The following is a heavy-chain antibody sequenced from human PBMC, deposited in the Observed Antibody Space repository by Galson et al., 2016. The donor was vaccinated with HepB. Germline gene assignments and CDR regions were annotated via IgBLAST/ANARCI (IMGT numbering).Heavy chain of an antibody. CDR1: GFSVNNNY. Sequence: SLRLSCAASGFSVNNNYMTWVRQAPGKGLEWVSVIYGGGTTYFTDSVKGRFTMSRDTSKNTLYLQMNSLRAEDTAVYYCASHGGSPPGLLGATEGLDYWGLGTLVTVSS. CDR2: IYGGGTT. CDR3: ASHGGSPPGLLGATEGLDY. J-gene: IGHJ4*02. D-gene: IGHD3-16*01. V-gene: IGHV3-53*01.